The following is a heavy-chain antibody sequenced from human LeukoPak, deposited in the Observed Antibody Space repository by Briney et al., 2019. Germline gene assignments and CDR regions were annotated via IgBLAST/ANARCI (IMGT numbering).Heavy chain of an antibody. V-gene: IGHV3-7*01. CDR3: ARKGRYFDWLTTPHS. CDR2: IKQEGSEK. J-gene: IGHJ4*02. Sequence: GGSLRLSCAASGFTFSSYWMSWVRRARGKGRGGVANIKQEGSEKYYVDSVKGRFTISRDNAKNSLYLQMNSLRAEDTAVYYCARKGRYFDWLTTPHSWGQGTLVTVSS. CDR1: GFTFSSYW. D-gene: IGHD3-9*01.